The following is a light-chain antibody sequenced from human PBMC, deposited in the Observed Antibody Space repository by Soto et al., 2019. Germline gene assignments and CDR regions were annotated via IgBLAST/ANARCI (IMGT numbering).Light chain of an antibody. Sequence: EIVLTQSPGTLSLSPGERATLSCRASQSVSRSYLAWYQKKPGQAPRLLIYGASSRATGIPDRFSGSGSGTDFTLTNSILEPEELSVYYCQQYGSSPGTFGPGTKVDIK. CDR3: QQYGSSPGT. CDR2: GAS. J-gene: IGKJ3*01. V-gene: IGKV3-20*01. CDR1: QSVSRSY.